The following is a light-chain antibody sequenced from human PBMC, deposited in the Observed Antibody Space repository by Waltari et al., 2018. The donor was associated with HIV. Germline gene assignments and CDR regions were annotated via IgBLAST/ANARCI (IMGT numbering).Light chain of an antibody. CDR3: QQYNIRPRGNT. Sequence: DIVMTQSPAILSVSPGERVTLSCRASQSVGSSLAWDQQKVGQAPRLLIYGAATRAAEIPVRFSGSGSGTEFTLTIDSLQSEDFATYYCQQYNIRPRGNTFGQGTKLQIK. CDR2: GAA. J-gene: IGKJ2*01. CDR1: QSVGSS. V-gene: IGKV3-15*01.